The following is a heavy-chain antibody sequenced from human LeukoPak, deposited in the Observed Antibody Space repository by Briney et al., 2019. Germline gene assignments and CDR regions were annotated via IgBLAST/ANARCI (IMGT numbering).Heavy chain of an antibody. J-gene: IGHJ4*02. Sequence: GGSLRLSCAASGFTFSSYAMSWVRQAPGKGLEWVSGVSGSDGITYYADSVKGRFAVSRNNSKNTLYLQMNSLRAEDTAVYYCAKGGVYDFWIRDFFDYWGQGTRVTVSS. CDR3: AKGGVYDFWIRDFFDY. CDR1: GFTFSSYA. CDR2: VSGSDGIT. D-gene: IGHD3-3*01. V-gene: IGHV3-23*01.